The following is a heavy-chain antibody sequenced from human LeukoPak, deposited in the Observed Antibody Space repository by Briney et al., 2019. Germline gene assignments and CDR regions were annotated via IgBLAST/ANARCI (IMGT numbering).Heavy chain of an antibody. CDR3: ARASGIQLWLQAPHDY. CDR2: IYHSGST. J-gene: IGHJ4*02. Sequence: SETLSLTCTVSGGSISSGGYYWSWIRQPPGKGLEWIGYIYHSGSTYYNPSLKSRVTISVDRSKNQFSLKLSSVTAADTAVYYCARASGIQLWLQAPHDYWGQGTLVTVSS. D-gene: IGHD5-18*01. V-gene: IGHV4-30-2*01. CDR1: GGSISSGGYY.